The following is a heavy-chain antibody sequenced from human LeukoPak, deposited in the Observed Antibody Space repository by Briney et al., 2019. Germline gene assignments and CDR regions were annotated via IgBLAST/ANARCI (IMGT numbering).Heavy chain of an antibody. Sequence: SETLSLTCAVSGGSISSSNWWSWVRQPPGKGLGWIGEIYHSGSTNYNPSLKSRVTISVDKSKNQFSLKLSSVTAADTAVYYSARDFSAAHWFDPWGQGTLVTVSS. D-gene: IGHD6-6*01. V-gene: IGHV4-4*02. CDR1: GGSISSSNW. CDR3: ARDFSAAHWFDP. CDR2: IYHSGST. J-gene: IGHJ5*02.